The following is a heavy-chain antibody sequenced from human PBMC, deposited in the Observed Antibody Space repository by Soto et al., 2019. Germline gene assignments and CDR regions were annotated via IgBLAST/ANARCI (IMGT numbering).Heavy chain of an antibody. CDR1: GGSISSAAYY. CDR3: AREYTYGSNFFDC. V-gene: IGHV4-31*03. CDR2: ISHSGST. Sequence: SSETLSLTCTVSGGSISSAAYYWSWIRQHPGKGMEWIGYISHSGSTYYTPSLKSRVIISADTSKNQFSLNLTSVTAADTAVYYCAREYTYGSNFFDCWGQGALVTVS. D-gene: IGHD5-18*01. J-gene: IGHJ4*02.